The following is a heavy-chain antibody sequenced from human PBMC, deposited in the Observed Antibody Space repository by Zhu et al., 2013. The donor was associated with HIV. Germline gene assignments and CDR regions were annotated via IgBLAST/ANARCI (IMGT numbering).Heavy chain of an antibody. CDR3: ASRAPATLGDSSGWRRRWLYYYYYGMDV. D-gene: IGHD6-19*01. V-gene: IGHV1-69*01. CDR1: GGTFSSYA. Sequence: QVQLVQSGAEVKKPGSSVKVSCKASGGTFSSYAISWVRQAPGQGLEWMGGIIPIFGTANYAQKFQGRVTITADESTSTAYMELSSLRSEDTAVYYCASRAPATLGDSSGWRRRWLYYYYYGMDVWGQGTTVTVSS. J-gene: IGHJ6*02. CDR2: IIPIFGTA.